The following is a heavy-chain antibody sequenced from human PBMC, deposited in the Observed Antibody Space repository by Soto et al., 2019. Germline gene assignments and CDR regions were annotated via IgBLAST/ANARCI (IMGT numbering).Heavy chain of an antibody. D-gene: IGHD3-3*01. CDR2: IRNKTDGGTT. CDR1: GFSFSKAL. J-gene: IGHJ4*02. Sequence: PGGSLRLSCVASGFSFSKALMSWVRPTPGKSLEWVGRIRNKTDGGTTDYPAPVRGRFTISRDDSRSTLYLQMNSLKTEDTAVYYCITDPYYDFWSGYHFDYWGQGTLVTVSS. CDR3: ITDPYYDFWSGYHFDY. V-gene: IGHV3-15*01.